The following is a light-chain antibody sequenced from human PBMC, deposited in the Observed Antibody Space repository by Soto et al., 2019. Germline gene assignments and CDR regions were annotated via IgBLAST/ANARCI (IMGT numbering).Light chain of an antibody. J-gene: IGKJ3*01. V-gene: IGKV3-20*01. Sequence: EIVLTQSPGTLSLSPGERATLSCRASESVSTSYLAWYQQKPGQAPRLLIYGASGRATGIPARVSVSASGTDFTLTISRLEPEDFAVYYGQHYGTSAIFGPGTKVDIK. CDR2: GAS. CDR3: QHYGTSAI. CDR1: ESVSTSY.